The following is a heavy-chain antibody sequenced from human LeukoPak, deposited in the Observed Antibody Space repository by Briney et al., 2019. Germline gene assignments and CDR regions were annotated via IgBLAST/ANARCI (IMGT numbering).Heavy chain of an antibody. V-gene: IGHV3-30*02. Sequence: GGSLRLSCAASALTFNSCGMHWVRQAPGKGLEGVAFIRYDGSNKYYADSVKGRFTISRDNSKNTLYLQMNSLRAEDTAVYYCAKQEYDFWSGYLYWGQGTLVTVSS. D-gene: IGHD3-3*01. CDR1: ALTFNSCG. CDR3: AKQEYDFWSGYLY. J-gene: IGHJ4*02. CDR2: IRYDGSNK.